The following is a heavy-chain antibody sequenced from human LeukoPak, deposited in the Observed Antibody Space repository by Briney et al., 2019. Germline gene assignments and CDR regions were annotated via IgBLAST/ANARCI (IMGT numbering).Heavy chain of an antibody. CDR2: ITSVGSST. V-gene: IGHV3-48*04. Sequence: GGSLRLSCAASGFTFSSYSMSWVRQAPGKGLEWVSYITSVGSSTYYADSVKGRFTISRDNAKNSLYLQMNSLRAEDTAVYYCATDDYVSQYYFDHWGQGTLVTVSS. CDR3: ATDDYVSQYYFDH. D-gene: IGHD3-16*01. CDR1: GFTFSSYS. J-gene: IGHJ4*02.